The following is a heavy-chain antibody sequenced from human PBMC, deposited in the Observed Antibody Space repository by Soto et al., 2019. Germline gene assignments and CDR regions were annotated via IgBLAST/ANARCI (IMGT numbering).Heavy chain of an antibody. CDR1: GDSVSSNSAA. Sequence: SQTLSLTCAISGDSVSSNSAAWNWIRQSPSRGLEWLGRTFYRSKWYNDYAVSVKSRITINPDTSKNQFSLQLNSVTPEDTAVYYCARAVWELPAYYYYVMDVWGQGTTVTVSS. CDR2: TFYRSKWYN. V-gene: IGHV6-1*01. J-gene: IGHJ6*02. CDR3: ARAVWELPAYYYYVMDV. D-gene: IGHD1-26*01.